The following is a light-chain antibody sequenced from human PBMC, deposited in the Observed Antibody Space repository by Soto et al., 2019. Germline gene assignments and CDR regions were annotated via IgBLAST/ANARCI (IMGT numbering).Light chain of an antibody. J-gene: IGLJ1*01. CDR3: SSYRSSSTLYV. CDR2: EVS. CDR1: SSDVGFYNY. V-gene: IGLV2-14*01. Sequence: QSVLTQPASVSGSPGQSITISCTGTSSDVGFYNYVSWYQQQPGNAPKLMIYEVSNRPSGVSNRFSGSESGNTASLTISGLQAEDEADYYCSSYRSSSTLYVFGTGTKVTVL.